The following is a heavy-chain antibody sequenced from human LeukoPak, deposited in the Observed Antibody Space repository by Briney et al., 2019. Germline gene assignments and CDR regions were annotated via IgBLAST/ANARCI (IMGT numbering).Heavy chain of an antibody. D-gene: IGHD5-24*01. J-gene: IGHJ5*02. CDR1: GGTFSSYA. CDR2: MNPNSGNT. V-gene: IGHV1-8*03. Sequence: ASVKVSCKASGGTFSSYAISWVRQAAGQGLEWMGWMNPNSGNTGYAQKFQGRVTITRNTSISIAYMELSSLRSEDTAVYYCARGLKRGYHHYNIEGNNWFDPWGQGTLVTVSS. CDR3: ARGLKRGYHHYNIEGNNWFDP.